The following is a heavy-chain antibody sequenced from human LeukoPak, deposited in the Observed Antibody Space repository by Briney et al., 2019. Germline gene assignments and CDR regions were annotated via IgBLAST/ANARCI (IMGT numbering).Heavy chain of an antibody. V-gene: IGHV3-23*01. D-gene: IGHD3-10*01. Sequence: GGSLRLSCAASGFTFSSYAMSWVRQAPGQGLEWVSATSGSGGSTFYADSVKGRFTISRDNSKNTLYLQMNSLRAEDTAAYYCAKDQSSGDYFDYWGQGTLVTVSS. CDR2: TSGSGGST. CDR3: AKDQSSGDYFDY. J-gene: IGHJ4*02. CDR1: GFTFSSYA.